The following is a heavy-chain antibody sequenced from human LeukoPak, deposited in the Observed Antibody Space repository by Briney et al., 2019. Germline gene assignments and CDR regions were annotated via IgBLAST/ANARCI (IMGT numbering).Heavy chain of an antibody. CDR3: ARGKSLWFGSGGAFDI. V-gene: IGHV4-61*02. Sequence: SQTLSLTCTVSGGSISSGSYYWTWIRQPAGKGLEWIGRVYISGSTNYNPSLKSRVTISVDTSKNQFSLKLSSVTAADTAVYYCARGKSLWFGSGGAFDIWGQGTMVTVSS. J-gene: IGHJ3*02. CDR2: VYISGST. D-gene: IGHD3-10*01. CDR1: GGSISSGSYY.